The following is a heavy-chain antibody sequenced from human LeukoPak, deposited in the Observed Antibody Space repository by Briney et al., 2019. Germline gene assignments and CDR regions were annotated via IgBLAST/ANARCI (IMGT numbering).Heavy chain of an antibody. CDR1: GFTFSSYA. CDR3: AKGGAYGDYGEY. Sequence: GGSLRLSCAASGFTFSSYAMHWVRQAPGKGLEWVAFIRYDGSNKYYADSVKGRFTISRDNSKNTLYLQMNSLRAEDTAVYYCAKGGAYGDYGEYWGQGTLVTVSS. J-gene: IGHJ4*02. D-gene: IGHD4-17*01. CDR2: IRYDGSNK. V-gene: IGHV3-30*02.